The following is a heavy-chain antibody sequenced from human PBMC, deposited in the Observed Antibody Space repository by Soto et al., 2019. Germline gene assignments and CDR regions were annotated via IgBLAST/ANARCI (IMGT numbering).Heavy chain of an antibody. CDR2: INPDNGNT. D-gene: IGHD2-15*01. CDR3: ARGIATGQLDT. CDR1: GYTFTRYT. V-gene: IGHV1-3*01. Sequence: ASVKVSCKASGYTFTRYTMNWVRQAPGQRLEWMGWINPDNGNTKSSQKFQDRVIITRDTSASTAYMDLSSLRSEDTAVYYCARGIATGQLDTWGQGTLVTVSS. J-gene: IGHJ5*02.